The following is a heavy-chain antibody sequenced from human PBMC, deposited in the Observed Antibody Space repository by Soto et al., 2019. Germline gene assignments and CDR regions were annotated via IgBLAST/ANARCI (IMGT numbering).Heavy chain of an antibody. CDR2: ISAYNGNT. CDR1: GYTFTSYG. Sequence: QVQLVQSGAEVKKPGASVKVSCKASGYTFTSYGISWVRQAPGQGLEWMGWISAYNGNTNYAQKLQGRVTMTTDTSTSTAYLELRSLRSDDTAVYYCARDRYFDWLRVVTFDYWGQGTLVTVSS. V-gene: IGHV1-18*01. D-gene: IGHD3-9*01. J-gene: IGHJ4*02. CDR3: ARDRYFDWLRVVTFDY.